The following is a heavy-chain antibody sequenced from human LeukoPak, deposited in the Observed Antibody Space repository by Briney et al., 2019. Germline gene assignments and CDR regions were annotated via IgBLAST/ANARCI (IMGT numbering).Heavy chain of an antibody. CDR2: IYHSGST. V-gene: IGHV4-4*02. J-gene: IGHJ2*01. Sequence: SETLSLTCAVSGGSISSSNWWSWVRQPPGKGLEWIGEIYHSGSTNYNPSLKSRATISVDKSKNQFSLKLSSVTAADTAVYYCATPDSSAWYFDLWGRGTLVTVSS. CDR3: ATPDSSAWYFDL. CDR1: GGSISSSNW. D-gene: IGHD3-10*01.